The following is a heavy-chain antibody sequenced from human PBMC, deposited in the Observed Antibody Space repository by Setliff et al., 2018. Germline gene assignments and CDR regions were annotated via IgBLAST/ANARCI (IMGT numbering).Heavy chain of an antibody. D-gene: IGHD5-18*01. J-gene: IGHJ4*02. CDR2: ISSSSSYI. Sequence: KPGGSLRLSCAASGFTFSSYSMNWVRQAPGKGLEWVSSISSSSSYIYYADSVKGRFTISRDNAKNSLYLQMNSLRAEDTAVYSCARARGYSYGPFDYWGQGTLVTVSS. V-gene: IGHV3-21*01. CDR1: GFTFSSYS. CDR3: ARARGYSYGPFDY.